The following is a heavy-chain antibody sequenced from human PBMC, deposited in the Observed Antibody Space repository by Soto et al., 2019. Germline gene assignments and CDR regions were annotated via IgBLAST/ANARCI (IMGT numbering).Heavy chain of an antibody. V-gene: IGHV3-9*01. CDR2: ISWNSGSI. Sequence: GGSLRLSCAASGFTFDDYAMHWVRQAPGKGLEWVSGISWNSGSIGYADSVKGRFTISRDNAKNSLYLQMNSLRAEDTALYYCAKSYYGSGALKGGMDVWGQGTTVTVSS. CDR3: AKSYYGSGALKGGMDV. J-gene: IGHJ6*02. CDR1: GFTFDDYA. D-gene: IGHD3-10*01.